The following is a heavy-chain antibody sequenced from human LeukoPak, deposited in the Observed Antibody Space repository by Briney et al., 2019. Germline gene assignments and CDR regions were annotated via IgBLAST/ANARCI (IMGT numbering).Heavy chain of an antibody. D-gene: IGHD3-10*01. J-gene: IGHJ6*03. Sequence: GASVKVSCKASGYTFTSYGISWVRQAPGQGLEWMGWISAYNGNTNYAQKLQGRVTMTTDTSTSTAYMELRSLRSDDTAVYYCARIVQQSSGSYDYYYMDVWGKGTTVTISS. CDR3: ARIVQQSSGSYDYYYMDV. CDR2: ISAYNGNT. V-gene: IGHV1-18*01. CDR1: GYTFTSYG.